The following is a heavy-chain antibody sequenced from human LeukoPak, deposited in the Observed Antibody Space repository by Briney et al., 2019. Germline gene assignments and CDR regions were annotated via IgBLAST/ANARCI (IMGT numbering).Heavy chain of an antibody. CDR3: AKTHLSESNNYAAGGFDL. Sequence: GGSLRLSCAASGFTFGTFPMSWVRQAPGKGLEWVSAIRGSGDSTYYADSAKGRFTISRDNSKNTVYLQMNILRAEDTAVYYCAKTHLSESNNYAAGGFDLWGQGTLVTVSS. CDR1: GFTFGTFP. V-gene: IGHV3-23*01. D-gene: IGHD3-16*01. J-gene: IGHJ5*02. CDR2: IRGSGDST.